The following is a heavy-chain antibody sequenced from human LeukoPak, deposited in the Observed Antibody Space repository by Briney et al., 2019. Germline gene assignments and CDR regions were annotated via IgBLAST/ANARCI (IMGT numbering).Heavy chain of an antibody. J-gene: IGHJ4*02. V-gene: IGHV3-30-3*01. CDR3: ARGGGIQLWLPFDY. Sequence: GGSLRLSCAASGFTFSSYAMHWVRQAPGKGLEWVAVISYDGSNKYYADSVKGRFTISRDNSKNTLYLQMNSLRAEDTAVYYCARGGGIQLWLPFDYWGQGTLVTVSS. D-gene: IGHD5-18*01. CDR1: GFTFSSYA. CDR2: ISYDGSNK.